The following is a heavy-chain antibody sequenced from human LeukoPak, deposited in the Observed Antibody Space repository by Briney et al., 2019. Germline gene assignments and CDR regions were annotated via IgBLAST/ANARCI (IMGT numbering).Heavy chain of an antibody. D-gene: IGHD6-19*01. Sequence: ETGGSLRLSCAASGFTFSSYAMSWVRQAPGKGLEWVSAISGSGGSTYYADSVKGRFTISRDNSKNTLYLQMNSLRAEDTAVYYCAKDSAYSSGWPSDYWGQGTLVTVSS. J-gene: IGHJ4*02. CDR3: AKDSAYSSGWPSDY. V-gene: IGHV3-23*01. CDR2: ISGSGGST. CDR1: GFTFSSYA.